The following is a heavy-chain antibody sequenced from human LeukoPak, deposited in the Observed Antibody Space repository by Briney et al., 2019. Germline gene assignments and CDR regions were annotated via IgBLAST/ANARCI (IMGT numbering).Heavy chain of an antibody. Sequence: GGSLRLSCAASGFTFSSYWMSWVRQAPGKGLEWVANIKQDGSEKYYADSVKGRFSISRDNAKNSLYLQMNSPRAEDTAVYYCATERSYYESPEGSVGAFDIWGPGTMVTVSS. CDR2: IKQDGSEK. CDR3: ATERSYYESPEGSVGAFDI. V-gene: IGHV3-7*01. J-gene: IGHJ3*02. D-gene: IGHD1-26*01. CDR1: GFTFSSYW.